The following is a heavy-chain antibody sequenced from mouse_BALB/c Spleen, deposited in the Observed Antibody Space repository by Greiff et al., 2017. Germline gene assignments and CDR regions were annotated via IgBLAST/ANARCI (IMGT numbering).Heavy chain of an antibody. CDR3: ARDYYGSSYKGYFDV. D-gene: IGHD1-1*01. Sequence: VMLVESGPGLVAPSQSLSITCTVSGFSLTGYGVNWVRQPPGKGLEWLGMIWGDGSTDYNSALKSRLSISKDNSTSQVFLKMNSLQTDDTARYYCARDYYGSSYKGYFDVWGAGTTVTVSA. CDR2: IWGDGST. CDR1: GFSLTGYG. J-gene: IGHJ1*01. V-gene: IGHV2-6-7*01.